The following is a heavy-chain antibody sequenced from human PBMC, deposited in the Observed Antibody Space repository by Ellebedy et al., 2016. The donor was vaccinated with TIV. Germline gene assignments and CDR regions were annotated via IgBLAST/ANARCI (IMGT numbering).Heavy chain of an antibody. J-gene: IGHJ3*02. CDR1: GFSFDDFA. Sequence: SLKISCAASGFSFDDFAMHWVRQAPGKGLEWVSSINWNSGRIDYSDSVKGRFTISRDKAKKSLYLKMKSLRTEDTALYYCAKDHRGADEAFDIWGQGTMVTVSS. D-gene: IGHD1-26*01. CDR2: INWNSGRI. V-gene: IGHV3-9*01. CDR3: AKDHRGADEAFDI.